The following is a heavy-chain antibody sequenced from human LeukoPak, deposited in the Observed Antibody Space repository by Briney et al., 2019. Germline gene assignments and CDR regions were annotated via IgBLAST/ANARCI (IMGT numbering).Heavy chain of an antibody. J-gene: IGHJ4*02. V-gene: IGHV3-21*01. CDR3: ARHAYHDDNSDYYFGY. CDR1: GFTFSSYS. D-gene: IGHD3-22*01. CDR2: ISSSSSYI. Sequence: PGGSLRLSCAASGFTFSSYSMNWVRQAPGKGLEWVSSISSSSSYIYYADSVKGRFTISRDNAKNSLYLQMNSLRAEDTAVYYCARHAYHDDNSDYYFGYWGQGTLVTVSS.